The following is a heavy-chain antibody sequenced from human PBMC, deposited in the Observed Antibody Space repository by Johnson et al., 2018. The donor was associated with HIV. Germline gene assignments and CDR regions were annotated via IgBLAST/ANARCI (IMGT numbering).Heavy chain of an antibody. CDR1: GFTFSTYW. CDR3: ARDSTPWGGDYVDYTFDI. D-gene: IGHD4-17*01. Sequence: VQLVESGGGVVRPGGSLRLSCAASGFTFSTYWMHWVRQAPGKGLAWVSYISTSGATIYYADSVKGRFTISRDNAKKSLYLQMNSLRSEDTALYYCARDSTPWGGDYVDYTFDIWGQGTMVTVSS. J-gene: IGHJ3*02. V-gene: IGHV3-48*04. CDR2: ISTSGATI.